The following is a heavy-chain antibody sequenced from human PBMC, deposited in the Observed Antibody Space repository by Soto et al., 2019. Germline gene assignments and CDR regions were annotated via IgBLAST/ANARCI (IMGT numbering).Heavy chain of an antibody. V-gene: IGHV4-4*02. Sequence: SETLSITCAVSGDSISGSQWWSWVRLPPGKGLEWIGEISHTGTTNYNPSLKSRVTMSVDKPKNQFSLNLTSVTAADTAVYYCARVISSRDNCFDSWGQGTLVTVSS. CDR3: ARVISSRDNCFDS. D-gene: IGHD2-2*01. J-gene: IGHJ5*01. CDR2: ISHTGTT. CDR1: GDSISGSQW.